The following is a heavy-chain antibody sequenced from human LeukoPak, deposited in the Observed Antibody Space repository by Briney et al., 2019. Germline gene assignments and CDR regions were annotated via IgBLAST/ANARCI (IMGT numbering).Heavy chain of an antibody. CDR2: MNPNSGNT. CDR1: GYTFTTYD. J-gene: IGHJ5*02. Sequence: ASVKVSCKASGYTFTTYDINWVRQSTGQGLEWMGWMNPNSGNTGYTQKFQRRVTMTRNTSISTAYMELSSLRSEDTAVYYCARGRGSGHKENWFDPWGQGTLVTVSS. D-gene: IGHD6-19*01. CDR3: ARGRGSGHKENWFDP. V-gene: IGHV1-8*01.